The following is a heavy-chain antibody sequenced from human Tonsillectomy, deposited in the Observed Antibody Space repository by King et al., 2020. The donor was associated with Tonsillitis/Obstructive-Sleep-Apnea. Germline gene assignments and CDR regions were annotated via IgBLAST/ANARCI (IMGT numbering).Heavy chain of an antibody. CDR2: ISGSNGGT. CDR1: GFTFSTYA. Sequence: VQLVESGGGLVQPGGSLRLSCVASGFTFSTYAMTWVRQAPGKGPEWVSGISGSNGGTSYADSVKGRFTISRDNSKNTLYLTMNSLRADDTALYYCAKDFAAVTGDPGSWGQGTLVTVSS. CDR3: AKDFAAVTGDPGS. V-gene: IGHV3-23*04. D-gene: IGHD6-19*01. J-gene: IGHJ4*02.